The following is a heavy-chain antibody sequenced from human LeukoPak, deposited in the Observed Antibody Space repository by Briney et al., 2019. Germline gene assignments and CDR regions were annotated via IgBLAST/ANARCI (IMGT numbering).Heavy chain of an antibody. CDR3: ARDVAPVEMATMESSYYYYGMDV. D-gene: IGHD5-24*01. Sequence: PGGSLRLSCAASGFPFNAYWMTWVRQAPGKGLEWVANIRQDGDTKYYVDSVKGRFTISRDNAMNSLYLQMNSLRAEDTAVYYCARDVAPVEMATMESSYYYYGMDVWGQGTTVTVSS. V-gene: IGHV3-7*01. CDR2: IRQDGDTK. CDR1: GFPFNAYW. J-gene: IGHJ6*02.